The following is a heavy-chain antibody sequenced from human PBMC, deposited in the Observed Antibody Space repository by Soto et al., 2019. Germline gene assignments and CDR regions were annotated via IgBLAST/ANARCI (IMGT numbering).Heavy chain of an antibody. CDR3: ARDQPGYSYGYGLGY. CDR2: ISSSSSYI. Sequence: GGSLRLSCAASGFTFSSYSMNWVHQAPGKGLEWVSSISSSSSYIYYADSVKGRFTISRDNAKNSLYLQMNSLRAEDTAVYYCARDQPGYSYGYGLGYCGQGTLVTVSX. D-gene: IGHD5-18*01. V-gene: IGHV3-21*01. J-gene: IGHJ4*02. CDR1: GFTFSSYS.